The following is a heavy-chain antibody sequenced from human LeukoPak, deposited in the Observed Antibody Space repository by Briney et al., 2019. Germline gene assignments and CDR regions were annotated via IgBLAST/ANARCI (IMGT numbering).Heavy chain of an antibody. CDR1: GDSFSTYY. J-gene: IGHJ3*02. CDR3: ARDRSERYGFDI. D-gene: IGHD1-1*01. Sequence: SETLSPTCTVYGDSFSTYYWSWIRQPPGKRLEWIGYIFHNGITNYNPSLKSRVTMSVDTSKNQFSLKLSSVTAADTAVYYCARDRSERYGFDIWGQGTKVTVSS. V-gene: IGHV4-59*01. CDR2: IFHNGIT.